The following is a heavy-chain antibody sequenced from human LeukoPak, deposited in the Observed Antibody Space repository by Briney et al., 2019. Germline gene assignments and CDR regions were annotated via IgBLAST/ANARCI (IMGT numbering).Heavy chain of an antibody. CDR2: ISSSSSYI. V-gene: IGHV3-21*01. CDR1: GFTFSNYS. CDR3: ARGRYSSALGFDY. J-gene: IGHJ4*02. Sequence: GGSLRLSCAASGFTFSNYSMNWVRQAPGKGLEWVSSISSSSSYIYYADSVKGRFTISRDNAKNSLFLQMNSLRAEDTAVYYCARGRYSSALGFDYWGQGTLVTVSS. D-gene: IGHD6-19*01.